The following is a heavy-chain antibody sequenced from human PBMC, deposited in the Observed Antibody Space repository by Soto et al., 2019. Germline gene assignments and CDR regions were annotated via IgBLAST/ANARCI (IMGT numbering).Heavy chain of an antibody. CDR2: IYNSGRI. D-gene: IGHD4-17*01. CDR3: ALGDSQGTVDY. J-gene: IGHJ4*02. Sequence: SETLSLTCTVSGASVRNYFWSWIRQPPGKGLEWIGYIYNSGRINYNPSLKSRVTMSVDTSKNQLSLKLTSVTAADTAVYYCALGDSQGTVDYWGQGTLLTVSS. V-gene: IGHV4-59*02. CDR1: GASVRNYF.